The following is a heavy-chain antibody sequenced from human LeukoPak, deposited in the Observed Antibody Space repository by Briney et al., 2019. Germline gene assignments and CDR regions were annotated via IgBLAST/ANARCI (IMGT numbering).Heavy chain of an antibody. V-gene: IGHV4-59*01. J-gene: IGHJ4*02. Sequence: SETLSLTCTVFGGSISSYYWNWIRQPPGKGLESIGYIYYSGSTNYNPSLKSRVTISVDTSKNQFSLKLSSVTAADTAVYYCASEYRSGGSCYLNYFDYWGQGTLVTVSS. CDR3: ASEYRSGGSCYLNYFDY. CDR1: GGSISSYY. D-gene: IGHD2-15*01. CDR2: IYYSGST.